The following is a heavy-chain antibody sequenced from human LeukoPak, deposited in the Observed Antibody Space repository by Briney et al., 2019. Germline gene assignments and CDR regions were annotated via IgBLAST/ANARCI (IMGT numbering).Heavy chain of an antibody. Sequence: ASVKVSCKASGYTFTGYYIHWVRQAPGQGLEWMGRIDPSSGATNYARKFQGRVTMTRDTSISTAYMELSRLRSDDRAVYYCARVYYDSSGYYNHFDYWGQGTLVTVSS. CDR2: IDPSSGAT. D-gene: IGHD3-22*01. CDR1: GYTFTGYY. J-gene: IGHJ4*02. CDR3: ARVYYDSSGYYNHFDY. V-gene: IGHV1-2*06.